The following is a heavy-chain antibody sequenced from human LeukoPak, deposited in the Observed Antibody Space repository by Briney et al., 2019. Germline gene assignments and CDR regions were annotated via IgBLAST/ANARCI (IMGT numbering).Heavy chain of an antibody. CDR3: ARDYSGYYSPFDS. Sequence: PGGSLRLSCAASGFTFNTYWIHWVRQAPGKGLVWVSRISSDGIATAYAESVKGRFTISRDSAKNTLYLQMSSLRVDDTGLYYCARDYSGYYSPFDSWGQGTLVTVSS. CDR1: GFTFNTYW. J-gene: IGHJ5*01. D-gene: IGHD3-22*01. CDR2: ISSDGIAT. V-gene: IGHV3-74*01.